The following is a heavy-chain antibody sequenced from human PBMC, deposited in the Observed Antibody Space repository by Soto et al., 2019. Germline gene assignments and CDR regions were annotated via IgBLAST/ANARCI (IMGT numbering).Heavy chain of an antibody. J-gene: IGHJ2*01. CDR3: TAVYTDYRGNWYFDL. Sequence: EVQLVESGGGLVQPGGSLKLSCAASGFTFSGSALHWVRQASGKGLECVGRIRSKSNDYATAYTASVRGRFTISRDDSQDTAYLQMNSLKTEDTAVYYCTAVYTDYRGNWYFDLWGRGTLVTVSP. D-gene: IGHD4-4*01. CDR1: GFTFSGSA. V-gene: IGHV3-73*01. CDR2: IRSKSNDYAT.